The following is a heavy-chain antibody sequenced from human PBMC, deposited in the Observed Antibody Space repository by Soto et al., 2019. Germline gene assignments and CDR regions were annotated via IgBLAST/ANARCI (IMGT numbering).Heavy chain of an antibody. CDR3: ARGDYGDYLVSVWFDP. CDR1: GGSISSYY. V-gene: IGHV4-59*01. J-gene: IGHJ5*02. Sequence: SETLSLTCTVSGGSISSYYWSWIRQPPGKGLEWIGYIYYSGSTNYNPSLKSRVTISVDTSKNQFSLKLSSVTAADTAVYYCARGDYGDYLVSVWFDPWGQGTLVTVS. CDR2: IYYSGST. D-gene: IGHD4-17*01.